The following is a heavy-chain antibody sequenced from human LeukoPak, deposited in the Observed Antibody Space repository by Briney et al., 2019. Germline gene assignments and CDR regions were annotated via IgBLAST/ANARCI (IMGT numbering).Heavy chain of an antibody. V-gene: IGHV3-23*01. J-gene: IGHJ6*02. D-gene: IGHD3-22*01. CDR2: ISDSGGNT. CDR3: AKIRVITSAYYYGMDV. CDR1: GFPFSSYA. Sequence: GGSLRLSCAASGFPFSSYALSWVRQPPGKGLEWVLAISDSGGNTYYADSVKGRFTISRDNFRDTVDLQMNSLRAEDTAVYYCAKIRVITSAYYYGMDVWGQGPTVVVSS.